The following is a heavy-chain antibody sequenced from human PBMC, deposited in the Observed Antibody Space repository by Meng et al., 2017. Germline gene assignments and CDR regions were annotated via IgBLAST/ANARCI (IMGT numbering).Heavy chain of an antibody. D-gene: IGHD6-19*01. Sequence: GESLKISCAASGFTFSSYGMHWVRQAPGKGLEWVSSISSSSSYIYYADSVKGRFTISRDNAKNSLYLQMNSLRAEDTAVYYCARAGYSSGWRLNWGQGTLVTVSS. CDR2: ISSSSSYI. V-gene: IGHV3-21*01. CDR3: ARAGYSSGWRLN. J-gene: IGHJ4*02. CDR1: GFTFSSYG.